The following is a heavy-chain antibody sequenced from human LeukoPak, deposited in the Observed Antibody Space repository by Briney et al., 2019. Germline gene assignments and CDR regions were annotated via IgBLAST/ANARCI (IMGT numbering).Heavy chain of an antibody. CDR1: GFTFSSYA. Sequence: PGGSLRLSCAASGFTFSSYAMHWVRQAPGKGLEYVSAISSNGGSTYYANSVKGRFTISRDNSKNTLYLQMGSLRAEDMAVYYCARARDLYSSSWYHFDYWGQGTLVTVSP. CDR3: ARARDLYSSSWYHFDY. J-gene: IGHJ4*02. V-gene: IGHV3-64*01. CDR2: ISSNGGST. D-gene: IGHD6-13*01.